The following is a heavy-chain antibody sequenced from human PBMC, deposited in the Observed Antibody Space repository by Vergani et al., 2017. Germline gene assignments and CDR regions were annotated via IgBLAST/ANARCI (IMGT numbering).Heavy chain of an antibody. J-gene: IGHJ5*02. CDR3: AGYCRSTSCYRAFDP. CDR2: INHSGST. D-gene: IGHD2-2*01. Sequence: QVQLQQWGAGLLKPSETLSLTCAVYGGSFSGYYWSWIRQPPGKGLEWIGEINHSGSTNYNPSLKSRVTISVDTSKNQFSLKLSSGTAAEAAVYYCAGYCRSTSCYRAFDPWGQGTLVTVSS. V-gene: IGHV4-34*01. CDR1: GGSFSGYY.